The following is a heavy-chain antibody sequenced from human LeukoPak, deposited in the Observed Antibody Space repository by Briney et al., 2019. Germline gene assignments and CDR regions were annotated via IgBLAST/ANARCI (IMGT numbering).Heavy chain of an antibody. CDR2: INPNSGGT. CDR3: ATDFGSYVGRGDY. D-gene: IGHD1-26*01. J-gene: IGHJ4*02. V-gene: IGHV1-2*02. CDR1: GYTFTGYY. Sequence: ASVKVSCKASGYTFTGYYMHWVRQAPGQGLEWIGWINPNSGGTTFAQKFQGRVTMTTDTFISTAYMELSRLTSDDTAVYYCATDFGSYVGRGDYWGQGTLVTVSS.